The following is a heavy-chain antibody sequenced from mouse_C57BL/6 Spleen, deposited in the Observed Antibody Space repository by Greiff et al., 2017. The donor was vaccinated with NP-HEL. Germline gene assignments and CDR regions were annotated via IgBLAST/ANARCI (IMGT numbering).Heavy chain of an antibody. CDR1: GYTFTSYW. J-gene: IGHJ4*01. CDR3: ARGAYYSNPYYAMDY. V-gene: IGHV1-50*01. D-gene: IGHD2-5*01. Sequence: QVQLQQPGAELVKPGASVKLSCKASGYTFTSYWMQWVKQRPGQGLEWIGEIDPSDSYTNYNQKFKGKATLTVDTSSSTAYMQRSSLTSEDSAVYYCARGAYYSNPYYAMDYWGQGTSVTVSS. CDR2: IDPSDSYT.